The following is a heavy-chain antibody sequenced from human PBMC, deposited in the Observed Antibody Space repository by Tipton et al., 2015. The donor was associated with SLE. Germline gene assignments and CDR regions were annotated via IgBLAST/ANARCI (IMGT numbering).Heavy chain of an antibody. J-gene: IGHJ4*02. CDR3: ARDGGSYGDYADS. CDR1: GFIFSDYG. D-gene: IGHD4-17*01. CDR2: IWYDGSTK. V-gene: IGHV3-33*01. Sequence: SLRLSCAVSGFIFSDYGMHWVRQAPGKGLEWVAVIWYDGSTKFYADSVKGRFTISRDNSKNMLYLQMNSLRAADTAVYYCARDGGSYGDYADSWGQGTLVTVSS.